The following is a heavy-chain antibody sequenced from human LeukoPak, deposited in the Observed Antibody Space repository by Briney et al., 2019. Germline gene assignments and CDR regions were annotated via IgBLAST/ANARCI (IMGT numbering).Heavy chain of an antibody. J-gene: IGHJ4*02. CDR2: INTNTGDP. D-gene: IGHD5-24*01. Sequence: GASVKVSCKASGYTFTIYAINWVRQAPGQGLEWMGWINTNTGDPTYAQAFTGRFVFSLDTPVDTAYLQISSLKAEDTAIYYCARARSGYNSDLDYWGQGTLVTVSS. CDR1: GYTFTIYA. CDR3: ARARSGYNSDLDY. V-gene: IGHV7-4-1*02.